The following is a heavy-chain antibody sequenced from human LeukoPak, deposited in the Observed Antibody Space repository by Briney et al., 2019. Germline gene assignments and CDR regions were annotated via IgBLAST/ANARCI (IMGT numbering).Heavy chain of an antibody. CDR2: ISAYNGNT. V-gene: IGHV1-18*01. CDR1: GYTFTSYG. D-gene: IGHD1-26*01. Sequence: GASVKVSCKASGYTFTSYGISWVRQAPGQGLEWMGWISAYNGNTNYAQKLQGRVTTTTDTSTSTAYMELRSLRSDDTAVYYCARDLLAIVGATTYDYWGQGTLVTVSS. J-gene: IGHJ4*02. CDR3: ARDLLAIVGATTYDY.